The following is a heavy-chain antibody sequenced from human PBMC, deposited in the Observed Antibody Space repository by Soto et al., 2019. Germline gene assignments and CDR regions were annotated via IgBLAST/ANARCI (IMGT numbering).Heavy chain of an antibody. D-gene: IGHD3-10*01. V-gene: IGHV4-4*07. CDR1: GGSINSYW. CDR2: VYCSGAT. CDR3: GRDIGSYAYGYGY. Sequence: PSETLSLTCSVSGGSINSYWWSWIRQPAGKGLEWIGRVYCSGATDYNASLVSRATTSVETSKNQFSLKLSTVTAAETAVYYCGRDIGSYAYGYGYWGQGTQVTVSS. J-gene: IGHJ4*02.